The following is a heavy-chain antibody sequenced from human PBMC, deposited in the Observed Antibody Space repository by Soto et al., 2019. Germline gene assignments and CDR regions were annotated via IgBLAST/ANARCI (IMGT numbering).Heavy chain of an antibody. V-gene: IGHV3-23*01. J-gene: IGHJ4*02. D-gene: IGHD3-10*01. CDR2: VTGSGGST. CDR1: GFSFSTYT. Sequence: EVQLLQSGGGFVQPGGSLRLSCAASGFSFSTYTMTWVRQAPGWGLEWVSTVTGSGGSTYYADSVKGRFTISRDNSKNTLFLQINSLRAEDTALYYCARDRFGTGYFDYWGQGTLVTVSS. CDR3: ARDRFGTGYFDY.